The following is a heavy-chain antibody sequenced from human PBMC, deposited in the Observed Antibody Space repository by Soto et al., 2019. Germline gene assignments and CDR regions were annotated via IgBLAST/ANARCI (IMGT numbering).Heavy chain of an antibody. CDR2: ISAYNGNT. D-gene: IGHD1-26*01. Sequence: ASVKVSCKTSGYTFTTYGVSWVRQAPGQGLEWMGWISAYNGNTNYAQKLQGRVTMTTDTSTSTAYMELRSLRSDDTAVYYCARVRWELPYGDAFDIWGQGTMVTVSS. CDR3: ARVRWELPYGDAFDI. CDR1: GYTFTTYG. V-gene: IGHV1-18*04. J-gene: IGHJ3*02.